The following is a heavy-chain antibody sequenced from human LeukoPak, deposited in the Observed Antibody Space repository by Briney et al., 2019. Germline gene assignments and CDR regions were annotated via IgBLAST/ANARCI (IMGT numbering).Heavy chain of an antibody. CDR1: GYTFTSYD. Sequence: ASVKVSCKASGYTFTSYDINWVRQATGQGLEWMGWMNPNSGNTGYAQKFQGRVTMTRNTSISTAYMELSSLRSEDTAVYYCARGPFKVIVRRNWFDPWGQGTLVTVSS. CDR2: MNPNSGNT. V-gene: IGHV1-8*01. CDR3: ARGPFKVIVRRNWFDP. J-gene: IGHJ5*02. D-gene: IGHD3-22*01.